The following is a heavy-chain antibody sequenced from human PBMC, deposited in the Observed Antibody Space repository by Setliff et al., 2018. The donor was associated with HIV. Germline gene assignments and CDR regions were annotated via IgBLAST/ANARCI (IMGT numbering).Heavy chain of an antibody. J-gene: IGHJ3*02. CDR3: ARRDGRSMNAFEI. V-gene: IGHV5-51*01. D-gene: IGHD6-13*01. CDR1: DYTFTTYW. Sequence: PGESPKISCKALDYTFTTYWIGWVRQKPGEGLEWMGIIYPDDSNIRYNPSFQSHVTISADKSIATAYLQVNDLKTSDTATYYCARRDGRSMNAFEIWGPGTMVTVSS. CDR2: IYPDDSNI.